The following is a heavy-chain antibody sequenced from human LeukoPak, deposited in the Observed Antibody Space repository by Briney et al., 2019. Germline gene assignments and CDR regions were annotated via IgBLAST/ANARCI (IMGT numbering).Heavy chain of an antibody. V-gene: IGHV1-3*01. D-gene: IGHD2-8*01. Sequence: ASVKVSCKASGYTFTSYAMHWVRQAPGQRLEWMGWINAGNGNTKYSQKSQGRVTITRDTSASTAYMELSSLRSEDTAVYYCARARFCTNGVCYFMDVWGQGTTVTVSS. CDR1: GYTFTSYA. J-gene: IGHJ6*02. CDR3: ARARFCTNGVCYFMDV. CDR2: INAGNGNT.